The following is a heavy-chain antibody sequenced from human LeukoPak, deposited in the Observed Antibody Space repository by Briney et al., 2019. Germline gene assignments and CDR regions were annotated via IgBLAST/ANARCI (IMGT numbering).Heavy chain of an antibody. Sequence: GGSLRLSCAASGFTFSDYYMSWIRQAPGKGLEWVSYISSSGSTIYYADSVKGRFTISRDNAKNSLYLQMNSLRAEDTAMYYCASSFDFWSGYLVYWGQGTLVTVSS. CDR3: ASSFDFWSGYLVY. CDR2: ISSSGSTI. J-gene: IGHJ4*02. CDR1: GFTFSDYY. D-gene: IGHD3-3*01. V-gene: IGHV3-11*01.